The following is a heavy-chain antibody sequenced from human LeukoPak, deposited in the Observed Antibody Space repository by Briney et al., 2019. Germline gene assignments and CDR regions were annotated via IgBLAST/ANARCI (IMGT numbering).Heavy chain of an antibody. CDR2: IGSKAYGATT. CDR1: GFTFGDYG. D-gene: IGHD1-26*01. CDR3: TRILLKWELPGSDAFDI. Sequence: GGSLRLSCITSGFTFGDYGLSWVRQAPGKGLEWVGFIGSKAYGATTEYAASLKDRFTISRDDSKSIAYLQVNSLKTEDTAVYYCTRILLKWELPGSDAFDIWGEGTMVTVSS. V-gene: IGHV3-49*04. J-gene: IGHJ3*02.